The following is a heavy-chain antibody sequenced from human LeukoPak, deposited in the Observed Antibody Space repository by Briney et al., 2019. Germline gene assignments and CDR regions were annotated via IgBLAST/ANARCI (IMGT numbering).Heavy chain of an antibody. J-gene: IGHJ5*02. CDR3: ASAGGYDIQPNNWFDP. CDR2: IIPIFGIA. V-gene: IGHV1-69*04. D-gene: IGHD5-12*01. Sequence: SVKVSCKASGGIFSSYAISWVRQAPGQGLEWMGRIIPIFGIANYAQKFQGRVTITADKSTSTAYMELSSLRSEDTAVYYCASAGGYDIQPNNWFDPWGQGTLVTVSS. CDR1: GGIFSSYA.